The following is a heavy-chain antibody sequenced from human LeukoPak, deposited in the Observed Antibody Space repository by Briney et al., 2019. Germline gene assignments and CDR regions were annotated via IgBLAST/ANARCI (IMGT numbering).Heavy chain of an antibody. J-gene: IGHJ6*03. CDR3: ARHCSGGSCYSGEYYMDV. CDR2: IIPIFGTA. V-gene: IGHV1-69*06. Sequence: SVKVSRKDSGGTFSSYAISWVRQAPGQGLEWMGGIIPIFGTANYAQTFQGRVTITADKSTRTAYIELTSLRSEDTAVYYCARHCSGGSCYSGEYYMDVWGKGTTVTVSS. CDR1: GGTFSSYA. D-gene: IGHD2-15*01.